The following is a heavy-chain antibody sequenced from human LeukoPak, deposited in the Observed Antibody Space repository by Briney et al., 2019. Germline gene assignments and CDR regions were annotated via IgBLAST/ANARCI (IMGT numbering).Heavy chain of an antibody. Sequence: GGSLRLSCVASGFTLSSYAMHWVRQAPGRGREWVAGISYDGSNKYYADSVKGRFTISRDNSKNTLYLQMNSLRAEDTAVYYCAREASIADGTAFDVWGQGTMVTVSS. CDR1: GFTLSSYA. J-gene: IGHJ3*01. CDR2: ISYDGSNK. V-gene: IGHV3-30-3*01. CDR3: AREASIADGTAFDV. D-gene: IGHD6-6*01.